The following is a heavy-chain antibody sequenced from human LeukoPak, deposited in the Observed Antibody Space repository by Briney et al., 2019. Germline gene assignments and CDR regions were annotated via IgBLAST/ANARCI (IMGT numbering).Heavy chain of an antibody. J-gene: IGHJ3*02. CDR1: GFTFSSYG. Sequence: GGSLRLSCAASGFTFSSYGMHWVRQAPGKGLEWVAFIRYDGSNKYYADSVKGRFTISRDNSKNTLYLQMNSLRAEDTAVYYCARDWRYSGYEYDAFDIWGQGTMVTVSS. V-gene: IGHV3-30*02. D-gene: IGHD5-12*01. CDR3: ARDWRYSGYEYDAFDI. CDR2: IRYDGSNK.